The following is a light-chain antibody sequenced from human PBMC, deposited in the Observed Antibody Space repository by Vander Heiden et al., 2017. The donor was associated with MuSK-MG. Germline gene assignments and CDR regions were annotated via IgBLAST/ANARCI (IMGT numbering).Light chain of an antibody. J-gene: IGLJ2*01. CDR3: SSYTSSSTVV. Sequence: QSALTQPASVSGSPGPSTTISCTGTSSDVGVYNYVSWYQQHPGKAPKVMIYDVSNRPSGVSNRFSGSKSGNTASLTISGLQAEDEADYYCSSYTSSSTVVFGGGTKLTVL. V-gene: IGLV2-14*01. CDR1: SSDVGVYNY. CDR2: DVS.